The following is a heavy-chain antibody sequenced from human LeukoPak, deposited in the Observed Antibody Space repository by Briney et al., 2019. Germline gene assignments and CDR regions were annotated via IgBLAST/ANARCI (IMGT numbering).Heavy chain of an antibody. V-gene: IGHV3-23*01. J-gene: IGHJ4*02. CDR3: AKDRSFWPDY. Sequence: PGGSLRLSCAASGFPFSSHAMSWVRQAPGQGLEWVSAISGSGGAKYYADSLTGRFIISRDNSKNTLFLQMNSLRVEDTALYYFAKDRSFWPDYWGQGTLVTVSS. CDR1: GFPFSSHA. D-gene: IGHD3-3*01. CDR2: ISGSGGAK.